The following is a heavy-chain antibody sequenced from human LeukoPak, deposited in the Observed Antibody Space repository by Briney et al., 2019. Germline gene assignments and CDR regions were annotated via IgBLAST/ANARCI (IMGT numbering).Heavy chain of an antibody. CDR2: IIPIFGTA. Sequence: RASVKVSCKASGGTFSSYAISWVRQAPGQGLEWMGGIIPIFGTANYAQKFQGRVTITTDESTSTAYMELSSLRSEGTAVYYCASAGPTVVNAFDIWGQGTMVTVSS. V-gene: IGHV1-69*05. CDR1: GGTFSSYA. CDR3: ASAGPTVVNAFDI. D-gene: IGHD4-23*01. J-gene: IGHJ3*02.